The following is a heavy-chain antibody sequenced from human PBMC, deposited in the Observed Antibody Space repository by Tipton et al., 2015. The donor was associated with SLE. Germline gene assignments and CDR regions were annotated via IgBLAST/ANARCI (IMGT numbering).Heavy chain of an antibody. Sequence: SLRLSCADSGFTFSSYWMSWVRQAPGKGLEWVANIKQDGSEKYYVDSVKGRFTISRDNAKNSLYLQMNSLRAEDTAVYYCAKSPVAGTRDDAFDIWGQGTMVTVSS. D-gene: IGHD6-19*01. V-gene: IGHV3-7*03. J-gene: IGHJ3*02. CDR2: IKQDGSEK. CDR1: GFTFSSYW. CDR3: AKSPVAGTRDDAFDI.